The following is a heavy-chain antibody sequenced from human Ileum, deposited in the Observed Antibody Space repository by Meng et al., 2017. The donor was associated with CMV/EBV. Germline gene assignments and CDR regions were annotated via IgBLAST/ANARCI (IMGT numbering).Heavy chain of an antibody. CDR1: GFTFSNYA. V-gene: IGHV3-23*03. J-gene: IGHJ4*02. CDR2: IYGGGNNT. CDR3: AKDVYSSSSGLSFDY. Sequence: GESLKISCAASGFTFSNYAMSWVRQAPGKGLEWVSVIYGGGNNTYFADFVKGRFTISRDNSKNTLCLQMNSLRAEDTAVYYCAKDVYSSSSGLSFDYWGQGTLVTVSS. D-gene: IGHD6-6*01.